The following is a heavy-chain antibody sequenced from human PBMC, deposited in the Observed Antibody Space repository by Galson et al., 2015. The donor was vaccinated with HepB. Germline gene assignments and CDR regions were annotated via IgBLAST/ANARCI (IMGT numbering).Heavy chain of an antibody. CDR3: ARASDGVVLVDY. CDR1: GYTFTSYY. D-gene: IGHD3-10*01. Sequence: SVKVSCKASGYTFTSYYMHWVRQAPGQGLEWMGWINPNSGGTNYAQRFQGRVTMTRDTSISTAYMELSRLRSDDTAVYYCARASDGVVLVDYWGQGTLVTVSS. V-gene: IGHV1-2*02. CDR2: INPNSGGT. J-gene: IGHJ4*02.